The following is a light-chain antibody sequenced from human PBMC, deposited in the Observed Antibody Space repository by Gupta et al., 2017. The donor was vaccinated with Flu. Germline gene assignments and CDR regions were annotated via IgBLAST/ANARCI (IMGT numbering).Light chain of an antibody. V-gene: IGKV2-30*01. Sequence: VPLGQPASISRRSSQSLVYSDGSTVLHLFQQRPGQSPRRLIYLVSHRDSGVPDRFTGSGSGTEFTLKISRVEAEDVGIYFCMQGAHWPWAFGQGTKVEIK. CDR1: QSLVYSDGSTV. CDR2: LVS. J-gene: IGKJ1*01. CDR3: MQGAHWPWA.